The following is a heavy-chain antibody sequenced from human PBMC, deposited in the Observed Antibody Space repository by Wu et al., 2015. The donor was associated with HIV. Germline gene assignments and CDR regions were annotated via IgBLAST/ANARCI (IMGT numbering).Heavy chain of an antibody. V-gene: IGHV1-2*02. D-gene: IGHD6-6*01. J-gene: IGHJ3*02. CDR2: INPNSGGT. CDR1: GYTFTGYY. CDR3: ARDSSSSRGGDAFDI. Sequence: QVQLVQSGGEVKKPGASVKVSCKASGYTFTGYYMHWVRQAPGQGLEWMGWINPNSGGTNYAQKFQGRVTMTRDTSISTAYMELSRLRSDDTAVYYCARDSSSSRGGDAFDIWGQGTMVTVSS.